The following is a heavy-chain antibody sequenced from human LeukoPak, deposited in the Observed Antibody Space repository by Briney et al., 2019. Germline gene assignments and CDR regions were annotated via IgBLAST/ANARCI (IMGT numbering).Heavy chain of an antibody. Sequence: GESLKISCEGSGYSFPSYWVAWVRQMPGKGLEWMGIIYPGDPDTRYSPSFQGQVTISAAKSFSTAYLQWSNLKASDTAMYYCARSSTFYDSSGYTLPFDYWGQGPWSPSPQ. CDR2: IYPGDPDT. D-gene: IGHD3-22*01. CDR1: GYSFPSYW. J-gene: IGHJ4*02. V-gene: IGHV5-51*01. CDR3: ARSSTFYDSSGYTLPFDY.